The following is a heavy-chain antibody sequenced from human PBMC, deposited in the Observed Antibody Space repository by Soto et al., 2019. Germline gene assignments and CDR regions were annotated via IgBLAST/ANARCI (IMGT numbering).Heavy chain of an antibody. D-gene: IGHD3-22*01. CDR3: AKENRALQGYYYDSSGYYPDY. J-gene: IGHJ4*02. CDR2: ISYDGSNK. Sequence: GGSLRLSCAASGFTFSSYGMHWVRQAPGKGLEWAAVISYDGSNKYYADSVKGRFTISRDNSKNTLYPQMNSLRAEDTAVYYCAKENRALQGYYYDSSGYYPDYWGQGTLVTVSS. CDR1: GFTFSSYG. V-gene: IGHV3-30*18.